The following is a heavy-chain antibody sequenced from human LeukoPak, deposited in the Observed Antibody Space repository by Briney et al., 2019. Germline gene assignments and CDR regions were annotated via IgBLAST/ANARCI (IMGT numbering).Heavy chain of an antibody. CDR3: TRNGELERRGEFDY. J-gene: IGHJ4*02. D-gene: IGHD1-1*01. V-gene: IGHV3-73*01. Sequence: GGSLRRSCAASGFTFSDSAMHWVRQASGKGLEWVGRIRSKANTYATAYAAAVKGRFTISRDDSRNTAYLQMNSLKTEDTAVYYCTRNGELERRGEFDYWGQGTLVTVSS. CDR2: IRSKANTYAT. CDR1: GFTFSDSA.